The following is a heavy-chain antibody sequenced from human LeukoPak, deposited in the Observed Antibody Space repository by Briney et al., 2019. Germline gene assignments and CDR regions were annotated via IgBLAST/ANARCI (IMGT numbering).Heavy chain of an antibody. CDR3: ASDYLLTGYEWGMDV. Sequence: GGSLRLSCAASGFTFSSYWMSWVRQAPGKGLEWVANIKQDGSEKYYVDSVKGRFAISRDNAKNSLYLQMNSVRAEDTAVYYCASDYLLTGYEWGMDVWGQGTTVTVSS. D-gene: IGHD3-9*01. CDR1: GFTFSSYW. CDR2: IKQDGSEK. J-gene: IGHJ6*02. V-gene: IGHV3-7*01.